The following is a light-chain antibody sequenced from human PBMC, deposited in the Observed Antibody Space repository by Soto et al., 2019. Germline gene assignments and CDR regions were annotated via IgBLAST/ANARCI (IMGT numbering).Light chain of an antibody. Sequence: DIQMTQSPSTLSASVGDRVTITCRASQTISSWLSWYHQKPGKAPKLLSYDASILKSGVPSRFSGSGSGTEFTLTISSLQPDDFATYYCQHYNSYSEAFGQGTKVDIK. CDR1: QTISSW. J-gene: IGKJ1*01. CDR3: QHYNSYSEA. V-gene: IGKV1-5*01. CDR2: DAS.